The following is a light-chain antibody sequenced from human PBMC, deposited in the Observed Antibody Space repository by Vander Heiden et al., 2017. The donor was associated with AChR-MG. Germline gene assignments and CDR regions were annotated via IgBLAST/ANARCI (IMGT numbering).Light chain of an antibody. V-gene: IGKV2-28*01. CDR3: MQALQTSVA. CDR1: QSLLHSNGYNY. CDR2: LGS. Sequence: IVVTPSPLSLPVTPGEPASISCRSSQSLLHSNGYNYLDWYLQKPGQSPQLLIYLGSNRASGVPDRFSGSGSGTDFTLKISRVEAEDVGVYYCMQALQTSVAFGQGTKLEIK. J-gene: IGKJ2*01.